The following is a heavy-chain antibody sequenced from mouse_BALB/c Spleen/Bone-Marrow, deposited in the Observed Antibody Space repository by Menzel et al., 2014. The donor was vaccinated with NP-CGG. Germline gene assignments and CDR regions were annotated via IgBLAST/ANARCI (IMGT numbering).Heavy chain of an antibody. CDR3: AGQDRVYYFDY. V-gene: IGHV5-9-3*01. CDR2: ISSAGIHT. Sequence: EVHLVESGGGLVKPGGSLKLSCTASGFTFTSYAMSRVRQTPEKRLEWVATISSAGIHTYYVDTVKGRFTISRDNAKNTLFLHMSSLRSEDTAMYYCAGQDRVYYFDYWGQGTTLTVSS. J-gene: IGHJ2*01. CDR1: GFTFTSYA.